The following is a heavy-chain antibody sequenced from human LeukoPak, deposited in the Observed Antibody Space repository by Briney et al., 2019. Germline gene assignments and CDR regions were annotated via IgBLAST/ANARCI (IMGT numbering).Heavy chain of an antibody. CDR1: GFPFSSYA. V-gene: IGHV3-30*02. Sequence: GGSLRLSCAASGFPFSSYAMSWVRQAPGKGLEWVAFIRYDGSNKYYGDSVKGRFTISRDNSKNTLNLQMNSLRAEDTAVYYCAKDRNYYYYDSSGYRYFDYWGQGTLVTVSS. J-gene: IGHJ4*02. CDR3: AKDRNYYYYDSSGYRYFDY. D-gene: IGHD3-22*01. CDR2: IRYDGSNK.